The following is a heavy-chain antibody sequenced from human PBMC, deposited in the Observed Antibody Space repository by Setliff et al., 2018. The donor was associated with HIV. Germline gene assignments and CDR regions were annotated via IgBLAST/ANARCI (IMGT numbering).Heavy chain of an antibody. CDR1: GFSLSTSGMR. D-gene: IGHD1-1*01. CDR3: AREGYAFDI. Sequence: SGPTLVNPTQTLTLTCTFSGFSLSTSGMRVSWIRQPPGKALEWLARIDWDDDKSYNTSLKTRLTISKDTSKNQVFLTMTNMDPVDTATYYCAREGYAFDIWGQGTMVTVSS. CDR2: IDWDDDK. J-gene: IGHJ3*02. V-gene: IGHV2-70*04.